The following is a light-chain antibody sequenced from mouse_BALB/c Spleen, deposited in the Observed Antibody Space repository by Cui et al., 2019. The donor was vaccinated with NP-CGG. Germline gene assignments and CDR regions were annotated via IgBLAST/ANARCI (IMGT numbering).Light chain of an antibody. Sequence: QAFVTQESAPTTSCGERVTLTCRQRPGAVTIYNYSNWAQEKPDHLFTGLIGGTNNRAPGVPARFSGSLIGDKAALTITGAQTEDEAIYFCALWYSNHWVFGGGTKLTVL. CDR2: GTN. CDR1: PGAVTIYNY. V-gene: IGLV1*01. J-gene: IGLJ1*01. CDR3: ALWYSNHWV.